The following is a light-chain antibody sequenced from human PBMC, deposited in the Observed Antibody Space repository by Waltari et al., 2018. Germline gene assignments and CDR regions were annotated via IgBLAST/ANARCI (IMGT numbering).Light chain of an antibody. J-gene: IGKJ4*01. CDR3: QQRSNWRALT. V-gene: IGKV3-11*01. CDR2: DAS. CDR1: QSVSSY. Sequence: EIVLTQSPATLSLSPGERATLSCRASQSVSSYLAWYQRKPGQAPRLLIYDASNRATAIPTRCSGSGSGTDFTLTISSLEPEDFAVYYCQQRSNWRALTFGGGTQVEIK.